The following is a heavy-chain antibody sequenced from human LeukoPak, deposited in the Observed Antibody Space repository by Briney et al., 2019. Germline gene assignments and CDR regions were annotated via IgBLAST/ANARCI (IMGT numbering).Heavy chain of an antibody. J-gene: IGHJ4*02. D-gene: IGHD3-22*01. CDR3: ARESKSHDGSGHYHDS. CDR1: GGSISSYF. CDR2: IYTSGST. V-gene: IGHV4-4*07. Sequence: SETLSLTCTVSGGSISSYFWTWIRQPAGKGLEWIGRIYTSGSTDDNPSLKSRVTMSVDTSKNQFSLKLYSVTAADTAVYYCARESKSHDGSGHYHDSWGQGTLVTVSS.